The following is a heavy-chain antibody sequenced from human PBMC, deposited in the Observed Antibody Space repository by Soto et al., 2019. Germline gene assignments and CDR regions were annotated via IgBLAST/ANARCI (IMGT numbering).Heavy chain of an antibody. V-gene: IGHV4-31*03. CDR2: IYFRVSI. J-gene: IGHJ4*02. CDR1: GGSIRSGGYY. CDR3: ATSVGTGDLFDY. D-gene: IGHD7-27*01. Sequence: SETPFLPRTVSGGSIRSGGYYWGWVPQHSVKVLELIGYIYFRVSISYNPSLKSRVTISVDTSKNQFSLKLISVFVSDMAVYYCATSVGTGDLFDYWGQGTLVTVSS.